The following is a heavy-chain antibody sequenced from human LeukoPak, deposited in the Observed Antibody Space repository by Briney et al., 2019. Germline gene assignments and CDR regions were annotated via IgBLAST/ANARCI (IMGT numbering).Heavy chain of an antibody. CDR2: TSSDLNVK. V-gene: IGHV3-30-3*01. J-gene: IGHJ4*02. CDR1: GFTFRNYV. CDR3: AREGYYGSGSPPSLYFDY. D-gene: IGHD3-10*01. Sequence: GGSLRLSRAASGFTFRNYVIHWVRQAPGKGLEWVAVTSSDLNVKLYADSVKGQFTISRDNSRSTLYLQMNSLRPEDTAIYYCAREGYYGSGSPPSLYFDYWGQGTLVTVSS.